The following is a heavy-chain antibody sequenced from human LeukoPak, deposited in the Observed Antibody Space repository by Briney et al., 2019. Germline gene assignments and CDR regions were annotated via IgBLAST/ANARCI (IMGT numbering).Heavy chain of an antibody. V-gene: IGHV4-59*01. CDR2: IYYSGSI. CDR3: VVGHNYFDY. D-gene: IGHD2-15*01. Sequence: SETLSLTCTVSGASISSSYWSWIRQPPGKGLEWIGYIYYSGSINYNPSLKSRVTISVDTSKNQLSLKLSSVTAADTAVYYCVVGHNYFDYWGQGTLVTVSS. CDR1: GASISSSY. J-gene: IGHJ4*02.